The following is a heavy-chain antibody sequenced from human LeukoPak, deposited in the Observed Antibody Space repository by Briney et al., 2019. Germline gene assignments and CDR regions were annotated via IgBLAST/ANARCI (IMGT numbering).Heavy chain of an antibody. CDR1: GFTFSSYS. CDR2: ISSSSSYI. Sequence: GGSLRLSCAASGFTFSSYSMNWVRQAPGKGLEWVSSISSSSSYIYYADSVKGRFTISRDNAKNSLYLQMNSLRAEDTAVYYCAREVVSSGWYRGTYFDYWGQGTLVTVSS. CDR3: AREVVSSGWYRGTYFDY. J-gene: IGHJ4*02. D-gene: IGHD6-19*01. V-gene: IGHV3-21*01.